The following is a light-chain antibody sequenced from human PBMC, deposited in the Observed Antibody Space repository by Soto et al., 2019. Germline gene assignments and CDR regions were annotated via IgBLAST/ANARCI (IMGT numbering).Light chain of an antibody. V-gene: IGKV4-1*01. CDR2: WAS. Sequence: DIVMTQSPDSLAVSLGERATINCKSSQNLLYSSNNKNYLAWYQQKPGQPPKLLVYWASTRESGVPDRFSGSGSGTDFTLTISSLQAEDVAVYYCQQYYSIPRTFGQGTKVEIK. J-gene: IGKJ1*01. CDR1: QNLLYSSNNKNY. CDR3: QQYYSIPRT.